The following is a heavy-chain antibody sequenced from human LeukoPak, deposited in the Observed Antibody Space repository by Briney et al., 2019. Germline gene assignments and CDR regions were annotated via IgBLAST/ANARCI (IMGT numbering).Heavy chain of an antibody. CDR1: GGSINSSSYY. CDR2: IYYSGST. J-gene: IGHJ6*03. CDR3: ARIGYCSGGSCLDPYYYYYYMDV. V-gene: IGHV4-39*07. D-gene: IGHD2-15*01. Sequence: SETLSLTCTVSGGSINSSSYYWGWIRQPPGKGLEWIGSIYYSGSTYYNPSLKSRVTISVDTSKNQFSLKLSSVTAADTAVYYCARIGYCSGGSCLDPYYYYYYMDVWGRGTTVNVSS.